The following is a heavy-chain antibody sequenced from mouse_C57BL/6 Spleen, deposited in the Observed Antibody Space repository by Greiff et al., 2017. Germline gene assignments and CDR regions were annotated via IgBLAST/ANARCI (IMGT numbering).Heavy chain of an antibody. CDR2: ISYDGSN. Sequence: VQLKESGPGLVKPSQSLSLACSVTGYSITSGYYWNWIRQFPGNKLEWMGYISYDGSNNYNPSLKNRISITRDTSKNQFFLKLNSVTTEDTATYYCARADGYLYYFDYWGQGTTLTVSS. CDR1: GYSITSGYY. V-gene: IGHV3-6*01. D-gene: IGHD2-3*01. CDR3: ARADGYLYYFDY. J-gene: IGHJ2*01.